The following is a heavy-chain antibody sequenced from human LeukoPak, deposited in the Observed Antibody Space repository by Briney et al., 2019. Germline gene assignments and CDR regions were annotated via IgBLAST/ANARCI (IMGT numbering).Heavy chain of an antibody. CDR3: TRQNCTGGSCSYVDC. CDR2: IRTKTRNYAA. D-gene: IGHD2-8*02. V-gene: IGHV3-73*01. J-gene: IGHJ4*01. Sequence: GGSLKLSCAASGFTFSDSYMHWVRQAPGKGLEWVGLIRTKTRNYAATYAESVKGRFTISRDDSKNTAYPQMNSLKMEDTAVYYCTRQNCTGGSCSYVDCWGQGTLVTVSS. CDR1: GFTFSDSY.